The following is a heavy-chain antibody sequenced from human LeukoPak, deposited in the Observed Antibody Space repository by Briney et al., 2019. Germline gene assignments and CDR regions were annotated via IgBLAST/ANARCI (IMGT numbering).Heavy chain of an antibody. CDR1: GYTLSELL. D-gene: IGHD2-2*01. Sequence: GASVKVSCKASGYTLSELLVHWARQAPGKGLEWMGGFDPDHGNIIYAQKFKGRVTMTEDTSTDTAYMELSSLRSEDTAVYYCARGGIVVVPAAIQNWFDPWGQGTLVTVSS. V-gene: IGHV1-24*01. CDR2: FDPDHGNI. J-gene: IGHJ5*02. CDR3: ARGGIVVVPAAIQNWFDP.